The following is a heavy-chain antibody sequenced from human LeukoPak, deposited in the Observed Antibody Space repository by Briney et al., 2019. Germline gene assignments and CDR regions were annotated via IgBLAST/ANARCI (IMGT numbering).Heavy chain of an antibody. Sequence: ASVKVSCKASGYTFTGYYMHWVRQAPGQGLEWMGWINPNSGGTNYAQKFQGRVTMTRDTSISTAYMELSRLRSDDTAVYYCARDRNRNRCSQFDPWGQGTLVTVSS. CDR2: INPNSGGT. D-gene: IGHD1-14*01. V-gene: IGHV1-2*02. CDR3: ARDRNRNRCSQFDP. CDR1: GYTFTGYY. J-gene: IGHJ5*02.